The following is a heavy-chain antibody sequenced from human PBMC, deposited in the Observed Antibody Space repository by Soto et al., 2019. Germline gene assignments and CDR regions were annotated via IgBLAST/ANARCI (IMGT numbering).Heavy chain of an antibody. D-gene: IGHD2-21*02. V-gene: IGHV3-30*18. Sequence: QVQLVESGGGLVQPGRSLRLSCEGSGFTFSKYGMHWVRQAPGKGLEWVAVMSSDGRNEYYADSVKGRFTISRDNSNSTLYLQMSSLRPEDTAVYYSAKVGHIAVVTAWFDYWGQGTLVTVSS. CDR2: MSSDGRNE. CDR1: GFTFSKYG. J-gene: IGHJ4*02. CDR3: AKVGHIAVVTAWFDY.